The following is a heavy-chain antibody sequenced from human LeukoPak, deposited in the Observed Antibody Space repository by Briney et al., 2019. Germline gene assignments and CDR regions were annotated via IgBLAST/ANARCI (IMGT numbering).Heavy chain of an antibody. D-gene: IGHD3-22*01. V-gene: IGHV1-46*01. J-gene: IGHJ4*02. CDR3: ARGGTTYYYDSSGYYYGFDY. Sequence: VASVKISCKASGYTFTGYYMHWVRQAPGQGLEWMGIINPSGGSTSYAQKFQGRVTMTRDMSTSTVYMELSSLRSEDTAVYYCARGGTTYYYDSSGYYYGFDYWGQGTLVTVSS. CDR2: INPSGGST. CDR1: GYTFTGYY.